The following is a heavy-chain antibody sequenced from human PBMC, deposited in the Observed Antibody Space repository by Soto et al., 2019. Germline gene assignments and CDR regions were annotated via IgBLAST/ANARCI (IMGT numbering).Heavy chain of an antibody. V-gene: IGHV4-4*07. J-gene: IGHJ5*02. CDR1: GGAITAYY. D-gene: IGHD3-22*01. Sequence: SETLSLTCTVSGGAITAYYWSWIRQPVGEGLQWIGRVYSTGSTNYNPSLRSRVTMSVDTSQNQFFLRLSSVTAADTAVYYCARDEYYDSNNWFDHWGQGILVTVSS. CDR3: ARDEYYDSNNWFDH. CDR2: VYSTGST.